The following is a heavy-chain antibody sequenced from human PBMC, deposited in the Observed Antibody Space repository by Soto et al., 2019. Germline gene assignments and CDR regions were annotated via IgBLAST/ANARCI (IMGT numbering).Heavy chain of an antibody. CDR3: AKDTDSSGYYAFDY. CDR1: GFTFSSYS. J-gene: IGHJ4*02. D-gene: IGHD3-22*01. Sequence: PGGSLRLSCAASGFTFSSYSMNWVRQAPGKGLGWVSAISGSGGSTYYADSVRGRFTISRDNSKSTLYLQMNSLRAEDTAVYYCAKDTDSSGYYAFDYWGQGTLVTVSS. V-gene: IGHV3-23*01. CDR2: ISGSGGST.